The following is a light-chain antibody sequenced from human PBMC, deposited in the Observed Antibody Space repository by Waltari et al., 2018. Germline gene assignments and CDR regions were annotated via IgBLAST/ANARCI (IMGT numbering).Light chain of an antibody. J-gene: IGLJ3*02. V-gene: IGLV2-23*01. CDR2: EGS. CDR1: SSDVGSYNL. Sequence: QSALTQPASVSGSPGQSLPISCTGTSSDVGSYNLVSWYQPHPGKAPKLMIYEGSKRPSGVSNRFSGSKSGNTASLTISGLQAEDEADYYCCSYAGSSTWVFGGGTKLTVL. CDR3: CSYAGSSTWV.